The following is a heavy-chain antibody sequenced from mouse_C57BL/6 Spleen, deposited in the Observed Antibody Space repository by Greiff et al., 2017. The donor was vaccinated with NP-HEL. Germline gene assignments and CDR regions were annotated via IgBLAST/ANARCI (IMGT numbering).Heavy chain of an antibody. V-gene: IGHV1-74*01. CDR1: GYTFTSYW. CDR3: AIECITTVASYAMDY. J-gene: IGHJ4*01. Sequence: QVQLQQPGAELVKPGASVKVSCKASGYTFTSYWMHWVKQRPGQGLEWIGRIHPSDSDTNYNQKFKGKATLTVDKSSSTAYMQLSRLTSEDSAVYYCAIECITTVASYAMDYWGQGTSVTVSS. CDR2: IHPSDSDT. D-gene: IGHD1-1*01.